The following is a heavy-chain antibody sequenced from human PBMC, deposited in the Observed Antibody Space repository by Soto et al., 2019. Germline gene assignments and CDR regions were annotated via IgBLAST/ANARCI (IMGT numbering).Heavy chain of an antibody. D-gene: IGHD2-15*01. CDR1: EFSFSDYW. V-gene: IGHV3-7*05. CDR3: ARGGNCSGGSCYSEWAFDI. J-gene: IGHJ3*02. CDR2: LDQGGGEK. Sequence: GGSLRLSCAASEFSFSDYWMAWVRQAPGKGLEWVANLDQGGGEKHYVDSVKGRFTISRDNAKNSLYLQMNSLRAEDTAVYYCARGGNCSGGSCYSEWAFDIWGQGTMVTVSS.